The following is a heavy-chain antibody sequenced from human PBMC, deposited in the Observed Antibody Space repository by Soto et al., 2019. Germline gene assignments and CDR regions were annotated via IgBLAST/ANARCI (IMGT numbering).Heavy chain of an antibody. CDR2: IIPIFGTA. V-gene: IGHV1-69*13. Sequence: SVKVSCKASGGTFSSYAISWVRQAPGQGLELMGGIIPIFGTANYAQKFQGRVTITADESTSTAYMELSSLRSEDTAVYYCASKGYCSSTSCYTVAEYFQHWGQGTLVTVSS. J-gene: IGHJ1*01. CDR1: GGTFSSYA. CDR3: ASKGYCSSTSCYTVAEYFQH. D-gene: IGHD2-2*02.